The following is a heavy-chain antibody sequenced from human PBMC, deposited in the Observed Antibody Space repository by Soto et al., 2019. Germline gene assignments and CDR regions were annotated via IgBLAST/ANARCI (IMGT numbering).Heavy chain of an antibody. CDR3: AKDRSVNFWGYYYAMDV. CDR2: ISGSSSGT. V-gene: IGHV3-23*01. D-gene: IGHD6-19*01. Sequence: EARLLESGGGLIQPGGSLRLSCEASGFTFGAYAMSCVRQAPGKGLEWVSGISGSSSGTYYTDSVKGRFTISREKSKNRVYLQMNSLRGEDAADYYCAKDRSVNFWGYYYAMDVWGQGTAVTVSS. CDR1: GFTFGAYA. J-gene: IGHJ6*02.